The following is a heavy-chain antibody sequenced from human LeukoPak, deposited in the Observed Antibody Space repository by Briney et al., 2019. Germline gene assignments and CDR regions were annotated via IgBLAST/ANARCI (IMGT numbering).Heavy chain of an antibody. CDR2: INHSGST. D-gene: IGHD3-10*01. V-gene: IGHV4-34*01. J-gene: IGHJ4*02. CDR1: GGSFSGYY. CDR3: ARAQLLWSTGGVSDY. Sequence: PSETLSLTCAVYGGSFSGYYRSWIRQPPGKRLEWIGEINHSGSTNYNPSLKSRVTISVDTSKNQFSLKLSSVTAADTAVYYCARAQLLWSTGGVSDYWGQGTLVTVSS.